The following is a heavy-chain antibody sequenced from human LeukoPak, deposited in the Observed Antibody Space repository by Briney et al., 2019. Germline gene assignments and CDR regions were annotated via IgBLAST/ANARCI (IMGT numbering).Heavy chain of an antibody. CDR2: IYYSGST. V-gene: IGHV4-39*01. CDR1: GGSISSSSYY. D-gene: IGHD3-3*01. CDR3: ARSVIFGVVIIDYYYMDV. Sequence: SETLSLTCTVSGGSISSSSYYWGGIRQPPRKGLEWIGSIYYSGSTYYNPSLKSRVTISVDTSKNQFSLKLSSVTAADTAVYYCARSVIFGVVIIDYYYMDVWGKGTTVTVSS. J-gene: IGHJ6*03.